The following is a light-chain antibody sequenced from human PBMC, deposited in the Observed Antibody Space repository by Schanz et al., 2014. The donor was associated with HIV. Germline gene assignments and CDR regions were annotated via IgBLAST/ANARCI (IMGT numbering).Light chain of an antibody. CDR2: GNN. J-gene: IGLJ3*02. Sequence: QSVLTQPPSASGTPGQRVTISCSGSTSNIGSNHVDWYQQPPGTAPKFVIYGNNQRPSGVPGRLSGSKSGTSASLAISGLQSEDEADYYCAAWDDSLNGWVFGGGTKLTVL. CDR1: TSNIGSNH. CDR3: AAWDDSLNGWV. V-gene: IGLV1-44*01.